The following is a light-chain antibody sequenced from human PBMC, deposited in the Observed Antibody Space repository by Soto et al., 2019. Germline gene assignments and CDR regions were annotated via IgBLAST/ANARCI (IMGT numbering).Light chain of an antibody. CDR3: QQYNNWPPT. V-gene: IGKV3-15*01. Sequence: ERVMTQSPATLSVSPGERATLSCRASQSVTSNVAWYQQKPGQAPRLLIYGASTRATGIPARFSGSGSGTEVPLTISSLQSEDFAVYYCQQYNNWPPTFGQGTKVEIK. J-gene: IGKJ1*01. CDR2: GAS. CDR1: QSVTSN.